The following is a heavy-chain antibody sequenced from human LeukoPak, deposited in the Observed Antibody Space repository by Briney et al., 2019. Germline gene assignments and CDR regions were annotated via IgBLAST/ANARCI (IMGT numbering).Heavy chain of an antibody. CDR1: GFSLSSYA. CDR3: AKSKSARWYQRYYFDY. CDR2: MSGSGSST. J-gene: IGHJ4*02. Sequence: GGSLRLSCAASGFSLSSYAMSWVRLAPGKGLEWVSSMSGSGSSTYHAHSVKGRFTISRDNSKNTLYLQMNSLRAEDTAVYYCAKSKSARWYQRYYFDYWGQGTLVTVSS. D-gene: IGHD2-15*01. V-gene: IGHV3-23*01.